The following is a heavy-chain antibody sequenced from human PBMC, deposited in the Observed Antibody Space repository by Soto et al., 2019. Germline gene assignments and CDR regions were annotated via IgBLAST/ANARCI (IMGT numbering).Heavy chain of an antibody. Sequence: SETLSLTCTVSGGSISSYYWSWIRQPPGKGLEWIGYIYYSGSTNYNPSLKSRVTISVDTSKNQFSLKLSSVTAADTAVYYCARGQLFGRFDYRAQRTLVTGSS. CDR3: ARGQLFGRFDY. CDR1: GGSISSYY. J-gene: IGHJ4*02. V-gene: IGHV4-59*01. D-gene: IGHD3-10*02. CDR2: IYYSGST.